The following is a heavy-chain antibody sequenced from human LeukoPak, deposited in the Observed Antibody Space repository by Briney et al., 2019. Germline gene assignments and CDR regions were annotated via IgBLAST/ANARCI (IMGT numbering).Heavy chain of an antibody. D-gene: IGHD5-18*01. CDR3: ARDRRLQLWSPAGFDY. V-gene: IGHV3-48*03. CDR1: GFTFSTYE. J-gene: IGHJ4*02. Sequence: GGSLRLSCAASGFTFSTYEMNWVRQAPGKGLEWVSYISSSATTTYYADSVKGRFTISRDNAKNSPYLQMNSLRADDTAVYYCARDRRLQLWSPAGFDYWGQGTLVTASS. CDR2: ISSSATTT.